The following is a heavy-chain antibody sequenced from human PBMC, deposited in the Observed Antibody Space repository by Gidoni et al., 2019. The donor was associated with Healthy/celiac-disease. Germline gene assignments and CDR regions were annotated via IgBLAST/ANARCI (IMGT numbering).Heavy chain of an antibody. V-gene: IGHV3-30-3*01. CDR2: ISYDGSNK. Sequence: QVQLVESGGGVVQPGRSLRLSCAASGFTFSSYAMHWVRQAPGKGLEWVAVISYDGSNKYYADSVKGRFTISRDNSKNTLYLQMNSLRAEDTAVYYCVDSSSWGAPFDYWGQGTLVTVSS. CDR1: GFTFSSYA. CDR3: VDSSSWGAPFDY. D-gene: IGHD6-13*01. J-gene: IGHJ4*02.